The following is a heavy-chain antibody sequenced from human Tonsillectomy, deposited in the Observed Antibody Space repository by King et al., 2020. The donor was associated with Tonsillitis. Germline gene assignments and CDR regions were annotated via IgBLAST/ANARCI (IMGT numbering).Heavy chain of an antibody. CDR1: GFTFSTYG. J-gene: IGHJ4*02. D-gene: IGHD1/OR15-1a*01. CDR3: ARGATGPTY. CDR2: IWSDGRNK. Sequence: VQLVESGGGVVQPGRSLRLSCAASGFTFSTYGMHWVRQAPGKGLQGVAVIWSDGRNKYYADSVKGRFTISRDNSKNTLYLQMNSLRAEDTAVYYCARGATGPTYWGQGTLVTVSS. V-gene: IGHV3-33*01.